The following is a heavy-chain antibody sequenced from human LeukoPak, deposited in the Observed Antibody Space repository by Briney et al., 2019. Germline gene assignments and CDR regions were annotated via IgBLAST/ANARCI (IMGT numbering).Heavy chain of an antibody. J-gene: IGHJ4*02. V-gene: IGHV4-59*01. CDR1: GGSINNYY. Sequence: SETLSLTCTLSGGSINNYYWSWIRQPPGKGLEWIGYIYYNGNTNYNPSLKSRVTISVDTSKNQFSLKLSSVTAADTAVYYCARDVTLGDHRYFDYWGQGTLVTVSS. CDR2: IYYNGNT. CDR3: ARDVTLGDHRYFDY. D-gene: IGHD4-17*01.